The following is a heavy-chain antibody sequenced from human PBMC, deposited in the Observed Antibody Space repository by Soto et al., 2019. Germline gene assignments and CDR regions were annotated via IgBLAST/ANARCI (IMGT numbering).Heavy chain of an antibody. CDR2: IYYSGST. CDR1: GGSISSYY. V-gene: IGHV4-59*08. D-gene: IGHD3-22*01. J-gene: IGHJ4*02. Sequence: PSETLSLTCTVSGGSISSYYWSWIRQPPGKGLEWIGYIYYSGSTNYNPSLKSRVTISVDTSKNQFSLKLSSVTAADTAVYYCARVHYYDSSGKLLDYWGQGTLVTVSS. CDR3: ARVHYYDSSGKLLDY.